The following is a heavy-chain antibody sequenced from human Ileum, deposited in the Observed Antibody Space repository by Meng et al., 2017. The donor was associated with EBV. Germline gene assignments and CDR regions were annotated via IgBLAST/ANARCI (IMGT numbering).Heavy chain of an antibody. CDR3: ARASYGSGSPLGESWFDP. D-gene: IGHD3-10*01. V-gene: IGHV4-31*03. Sequence: VPLRESGPGMVKPTQTLSFTCTVSGGSISSGGYYWSWIRQHPGKGLEWIGYIHSSGSTYYNPSLRSRLTISVDTSKNQFSLKLSSVTAADTAVYYCARASYGSGSPLGESWFDPWGQGTLVTVSS. CDR1: GGSISSGGYY. J-gene: IGHJ5*02. CDR2: IHSSGST.